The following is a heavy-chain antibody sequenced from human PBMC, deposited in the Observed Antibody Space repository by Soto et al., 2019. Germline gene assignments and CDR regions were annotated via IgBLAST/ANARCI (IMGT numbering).Heavy chain of an antibody. Sequence: QVQLVESGGGVVQPGRSLRLSCAASGFTFSSYGMHWVRQAPGKGLEWVAVIWYDGSNKYYADSVKGRFTISRDNSKNTLYLQMNSLRAEDTAVYYCASVYGSGSEPSGYDSDGMDVWGQGTTVTVSS. J-gene: IGHJ6*02. V-gene: IGHV3-33*01. CDR2: IWYDGSNK. CDR1: GFTFSSYG. D-gene: IGHD3-10*01. CDR3: ASVYGSGSEPSGYDSDGMDV.